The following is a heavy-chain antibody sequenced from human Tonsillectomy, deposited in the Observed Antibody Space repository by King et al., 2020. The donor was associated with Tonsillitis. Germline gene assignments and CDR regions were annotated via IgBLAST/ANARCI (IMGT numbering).Heavy chain of an antibody. J-gene: IGHJ5*02. Sequence: QLQESGPGLAKPSETLSLTCTVSGDSISSYYWSWIRQPPGKGLEWIGYIYYIGNTNYNPSLKSRVTISVDTSKNQFSLRLRSVTAADTAVYYGGRLPPRHGSGSPYNWFDPWGQGTLVTVSS. CDR3: GRLPPRHGSGSPYNWFDP. CDR1: GDSISSYY. D-gene: IGHD3-10*01. V-gene: IGHV4-59*01. CDR2: IYYIGNT.